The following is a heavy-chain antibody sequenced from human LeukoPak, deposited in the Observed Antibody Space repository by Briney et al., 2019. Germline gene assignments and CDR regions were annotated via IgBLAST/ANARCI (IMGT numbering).Heavy chain of an antibody. J-gene: IGHJ5*02. V-gene: IGHV1-18*01. Sequence: ASVKVSCKASGYTFTSYGISWVRQAPGQGLEWMGWISAYNGNTNYAQKLQGRVTMTTDTSTSTAYMELRSLRSDDTAVYYCARDSLVAYYDILTGYYRTASWFDPWGQGTLVTVSS. CDR1: GYTFTSYG. CDR3: ARDSLVAYYDILTGYYRTASWFDP. D-gene: IGHD3-9*01. CDR2: ISAYNGNT.